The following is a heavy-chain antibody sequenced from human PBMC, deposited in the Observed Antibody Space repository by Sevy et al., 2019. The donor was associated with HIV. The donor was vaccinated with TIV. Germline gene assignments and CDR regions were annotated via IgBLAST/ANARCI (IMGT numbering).Heavy chain of an antibody. CDR2: IRMKANAYAT. CDR3: AYSGSSSEGYYFDY. D-gene: IGHD1-26*01. Sequence: GGSLRLSCAASGFTFSGSAMHWVRQASGKGLEWVGRIRMKANAYATSYATSVKGRFTVSRDDSKNTAYLQMNNLKTEDTALYYCAYSGSSSEGYYFDYWGLGTLVTVSS. V-gene: IGHV3-73*01. CDR1: GFTFSGSA. J-gene: IGHJ4*02.